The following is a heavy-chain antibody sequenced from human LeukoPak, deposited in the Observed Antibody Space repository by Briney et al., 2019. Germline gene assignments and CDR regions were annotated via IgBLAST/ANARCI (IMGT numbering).Heavy chain of an antibody. Sequence: SETLSLICTVSGGSISSHYWNWIRQPPGKGLEWIGYIHYSGSTNYNPSLKSRVTISVDTSKNQFSLKLSSVTAADTAVYYCARETTVVTPGRSDVFDIWGQGTMVTVSS. CDR1: GGSISSHY. J-gene: IGHJ3*02. D-gene: IGHD4-23*01. CDR2: IHYSGST. V-gene: IGHV4-59*11. CDR3: ARETTVVTPGRSDVFDI.